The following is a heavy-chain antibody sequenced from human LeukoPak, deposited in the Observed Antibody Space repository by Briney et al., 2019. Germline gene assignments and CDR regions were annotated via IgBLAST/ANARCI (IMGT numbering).Heavy chain of an antibody. CDR2: ISSSGGST. J-gene: IGHJ4*02. CDR3: AKRIPALRPYFDY. V-gene: IGHV3-23*01. CDR1: VFTFCSFT. D-gene: IGHD2-2*01. Sequence: PVGSLRLSCAASVFTFCSFTMTCVRQAPQMGLEWVSSISSSGGSTYYIDSVKGRFTISRDNSKNTPYLQMNSLRADNTAVYYCAKRIPALRPYFDYWGQGTLVTVSS.